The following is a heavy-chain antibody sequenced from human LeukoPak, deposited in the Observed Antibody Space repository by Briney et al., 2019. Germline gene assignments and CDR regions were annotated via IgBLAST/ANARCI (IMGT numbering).Heavy chain of an antibody. J-gene: IGHJ4*02. D-gene: IGHD3-10*01. CDR3: ARDLSGSGIYYFDY. Sequence: ASVKVSCKASGYTFTSYGISWVRQAPGQGLEWMGGIIPIFGTANYAQKFQGRVTITADKSTSTAYMELRSLRSEDTAVYYCARDLSGSGIYYFDYWGQGTLVTVSS. CDR2: IIPIFGTA. CDR1: GYTFTSYG. V-gene: IGHV1-69*06.